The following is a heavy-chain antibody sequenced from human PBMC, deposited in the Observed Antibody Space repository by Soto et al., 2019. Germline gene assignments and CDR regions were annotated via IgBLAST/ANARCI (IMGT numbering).Heavy chain of an antibody. Sequence: RGSLRPSCAASGFTFSSHSLPWVRQAPGKGLEWVSSISSSSSYIYYADSVKGRFTISRDNAKNSLYLQMNSLRAEDTAVYYCARDQPGYSYGYGLGYWGQGT. CDR3: ARDQPGYSYGYGLGY. V-gene: IGHV3-21*01. D-gene: IGHD5-18*01. CDR2: ISSSSSYI. CDR1: GFTFSSHS. J-gene: IGHJ4*02.